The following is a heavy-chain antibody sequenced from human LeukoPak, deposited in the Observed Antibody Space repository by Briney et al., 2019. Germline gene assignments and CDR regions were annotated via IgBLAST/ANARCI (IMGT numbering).Heavy chain of an antibody. CDR3: ARWSSDYVWGSYRHTSFDAFDI. Sequence: PGGSLRLSCAASGFTFSSYAMHWVRQAPGKGLEWVAVISYDGSNKYYADSVKGRFTISRDNSKNTLYLQMNSLRAEDTAVYYCARWSSDYVWGSYRHTSFDAFDIGGQGTMVTVSS. CDR2: ISYDGSNK. D-gene: IGHD3-16*02. J-gene: IGHJ3*02. V-gene: IGHV3-30*04. CDR1: GFTFSSYA.